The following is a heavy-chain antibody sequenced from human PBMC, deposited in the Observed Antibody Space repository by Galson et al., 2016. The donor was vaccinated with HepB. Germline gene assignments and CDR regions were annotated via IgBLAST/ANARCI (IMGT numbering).Heavy chain of an antibody. V-gene: IGHV4-31*02. J-gene: IGHJ3*02. Sequence: WSWIRQHPGKGLEWIGFIYYSGSTYYNPSLKSRINISVDTSKNHFSLKLSSVTAADTAVYYCARDGYDSSGFPAFDIWGQGTMVTVSS. CDR2: IYYSGST. D-gene: IGHD3-22*01. CDR3: ARDGYDSSGFPAFDI.